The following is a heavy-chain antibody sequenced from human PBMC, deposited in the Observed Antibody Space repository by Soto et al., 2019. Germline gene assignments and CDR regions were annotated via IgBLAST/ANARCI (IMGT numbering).Heavy chain of an antibody. Sequence: PSETLSLTCTVSGGSISSYYWSWIRQPPGKGLEWIGYIYYSGSTNYNPSLKSRVTISVDTSKNQFSLKLSSVTAADTAVYYCARHEVVPAAIGWFDPWGQGTLVTVSS. CDR2: IYYSGST. D-gene: IGHD2-2*01. CDR3: ARHEVVPAAIGWFDP. CDR1: GGSISSYY. J-gene: IGHJ5*02. V-gene: IGHV4-59*08.